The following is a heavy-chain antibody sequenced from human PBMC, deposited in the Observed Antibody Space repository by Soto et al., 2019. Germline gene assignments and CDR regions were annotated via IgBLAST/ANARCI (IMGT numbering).Heavy chain of an antibody. D-gene: IGHD6-6*01. CDR1: GGTFSSYA. J-gene: IGHJ6*02. Sequence: ASVKVSCKASGGTFSSYAISWVRQAPGQGLEWMGGIIPIFGTANYAQRFQGRVTITADKSTSTAYMELSSLRSEDTAVYYCARDHGSSYYYGMDVWGQGTTVTVSS. V-gene: IGHV1-69*06. CDR2: IIPIFGTA. CDR3: ARDHGSSYYYGMDV.